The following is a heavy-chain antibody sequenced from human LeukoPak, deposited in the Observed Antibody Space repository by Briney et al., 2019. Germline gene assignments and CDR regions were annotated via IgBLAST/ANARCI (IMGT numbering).Heavy chain of an antibody. CDR1: GGSISSYY. J-gene: IGHJ6*03. V-gene: IGHV4-59*01. D-gene: IGHD5/OR15-5a*01. Sequence: TTSETLSLTCTVSGGSISSYYWSWIRQPPGKGLGWIGYIYYSGSTNYNPSLKSRVTISVDTSKNQFSLKLSSVTAADTAVYYCARVVYASNYYYYYMDVWGKGTTVTISS. CDR3: ARVVYASNYYYYYMDV. CDR2: IYYSGST.